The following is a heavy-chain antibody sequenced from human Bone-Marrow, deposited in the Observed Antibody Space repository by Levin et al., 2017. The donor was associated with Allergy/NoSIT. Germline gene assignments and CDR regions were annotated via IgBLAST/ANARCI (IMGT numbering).Heavy chain of an antibody. CDR3: ARDGYNFGYERGQSNRYYYMDV. CDR1: GASITSGSYS. D-gene: IGHD5-18*01. V-gene: IGHV4-61*02. J-gene: IGHJ6*03. Sequence: SETLSLTCTVSGASITSGSYSWNWIRQPAGKGLEWIGRISTSGSTNYSPSLKSRVTMSLDTSKNLFSLKLSSVTAADTAVYYCARDGYNFGYERGQSNRYYYMDVWGKGTTVTVSS. CDR2: ISTSGST.